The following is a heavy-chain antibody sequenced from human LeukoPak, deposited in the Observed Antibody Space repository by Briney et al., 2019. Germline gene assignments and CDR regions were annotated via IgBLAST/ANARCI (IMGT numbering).Heavy chain of an antibody. CDR1: GFTFSSYA. CDR2: ISYDGSNK. D-gene: IGHD2-15*01. Sequence: GRSLRLSCAASGFTFSSYAMHWVRQAPGKGLEWVAVISYDGSNKYYADSVKGRFTISRDNSKSTLYLQMNSLRAEDTAVYYCARARLLYCSGGSCYAAPLDYWGQGTLVTVSS. V-gene: IGHV3-30-3*01. CDR3: ARARLLYCSGGSCYAAPLDY. J-gene: IGHJ4*02.